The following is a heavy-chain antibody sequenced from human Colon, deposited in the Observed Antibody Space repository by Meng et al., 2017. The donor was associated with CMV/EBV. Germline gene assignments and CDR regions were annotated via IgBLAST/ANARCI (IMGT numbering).Heavy chain of an antibody. CDR3: AKGADSSSWYRFDY. D-gene: IGHD6-13*01. V-gene: IGHV3-9*03. CDR2: ISSNSDTI. CDR1: GFTFDDYA. Sequence: GGSLRLSCAASGFTFDDYAMHWVRQAPGKGLEWVSGISSNSDTIVYADSVKGRFTISRDNARNSLYLEMNSLRAEDMALYYCAKGADSSSWYRFDYWGQGTLVTVSS. J-gene: IGHJ4*02.